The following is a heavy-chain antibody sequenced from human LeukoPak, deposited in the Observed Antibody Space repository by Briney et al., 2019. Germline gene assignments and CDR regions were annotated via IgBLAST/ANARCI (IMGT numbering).Heavy chain of an antibody. D-gene: IGHD5-12*01. CDR3: ARDRVPTGADY. J-gene: IGHJ4*02. V-gene: IGHV3-74*01. CDR1: GFTFSSYW. CDR2: INSDGSST. Sequence: GGSLRLSCAASGFTFSSYWMHWVRQAPGKGLVLVSRINSDGSSTSYADSVKGRFTISRDNAKNTLYLQMNSLRAEDTAVYYCARDRVPTGADYWGQGTLVTVSS.